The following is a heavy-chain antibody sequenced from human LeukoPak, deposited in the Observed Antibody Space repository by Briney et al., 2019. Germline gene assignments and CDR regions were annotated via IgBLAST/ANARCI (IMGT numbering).Heavy chain of an antibody. V-gene: IGHV1-69*05. CDR3: ARVGSIVVVPAATGGAFDI. CDR2: IIPIFGTA. CDR1: GGTFSSYA. D-gene: IGHD2-2*01. J-gene: IGHJ3*02. Sequence: SVKVSCKASGGTFSSYAISWVRQAPGQGLEWMGGIIPIFGTANYAQKFRGRVTITTDESTSTAYMELSSLRSEDTAVYYCARVGSIVVVPAATGGAFDIWGQGTMVTVSS.